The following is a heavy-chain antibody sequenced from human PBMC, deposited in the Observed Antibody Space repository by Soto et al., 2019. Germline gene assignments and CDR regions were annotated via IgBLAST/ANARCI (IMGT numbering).Heavy chain of an antibody. CDR1: GYSFTSYW. J-gene: IGHJ3*02. CDR2: IDPSDSYT. V-gene: IGHV5-10-1*01. Sequence: PGESLKISCTGSGYSFTSYWVSWVRQMPGKGLAWMGRIDPSDSYTNYSPSFQCQVTISADKSISTAYLQWRSLKASDTAMYYCTRHDDIVVVPAAIRAFDIWGQGTMVTASS. D-gene: IGHD2-2*02. CDR3: TRHDDIVVVPAAIRAFDI.